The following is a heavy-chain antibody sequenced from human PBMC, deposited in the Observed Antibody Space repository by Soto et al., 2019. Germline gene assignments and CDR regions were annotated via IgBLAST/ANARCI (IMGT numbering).Heavy chain of an antibody. J-gene: IGHJ6*03. D-gene: IGHD2-15*01. CDR1: DGSISSSSYY. CDR2: IYYSGST. Sequence: SETLSLTCTVSDGSISSSSYYWGWIRQPPGKGLEWIGSIYYSGSTYYNPSLKSRVTISVDTSKNQFSLKLSSVTAADTAVYYCARHRRCSGGSCYSGYYYYMDVWGKGTTVTVSS. CDR3: ARHRRCSGGSCYSGYYYYMDV. V-gene: IGHV4-39*01.